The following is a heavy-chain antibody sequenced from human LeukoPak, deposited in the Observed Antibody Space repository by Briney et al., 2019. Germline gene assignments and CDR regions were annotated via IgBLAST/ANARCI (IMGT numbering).Heavy chain of an antibody. V-gene: IGHV3-53*01. CDR1: GFTVSSNY. J-gene: IGHJ4*02. CDR2: IYSGGST. CDR3: ARVSGRPRAFDY. Sequence: GGSLRLSCAASGFTVSSNYMSWVRQAPGKGLEWVSVIYSGGSTYYADSVKGRFTISRDNSKSTLYLQMNSLRAEDTAVYYCARVSGRPRAFDYWGQGTLVTVSS.